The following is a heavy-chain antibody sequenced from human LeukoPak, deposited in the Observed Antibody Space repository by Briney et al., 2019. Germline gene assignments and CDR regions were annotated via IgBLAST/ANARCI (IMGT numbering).Heavy chain of an antibody. Sequence: PGRSLRLSCAASGFTFSNYGMHWVRQAPGKGLEWVAVIWYDGSNEYYADSVKGRFTTSRDNSKNTLHLQMNSLRAEDTAVYYCAKVGAIGRLTYFFDYWGQGTLVTVSS. CDR3: AKVGAIGRLTYFFDY. D-gene: IGHD3-16*01. J-gene: IGHJ4*02. CDR1: GFTFSNYG. CDR2: IWYDGSNE. V-gene: IGHV3-33*06.